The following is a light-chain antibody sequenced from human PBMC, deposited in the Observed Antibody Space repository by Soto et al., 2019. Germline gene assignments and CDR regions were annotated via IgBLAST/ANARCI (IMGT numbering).Light chain of an antibody. CDR1: QDISKY. J-gene: IGKJ2*01. CDR3: QQYDSFPRT. CDR2: HSY. Sequence: DILMTQSPSSLSPSVGDRVTITCQASQDISKYLNWYQQKPGTPPKLLIYHSYNLETGVPSRFSGSGSGTHFILTISSLQPEDIATHFCQQYDSFPRTFGQGTKL. V-gene: IGKV1-33*01.